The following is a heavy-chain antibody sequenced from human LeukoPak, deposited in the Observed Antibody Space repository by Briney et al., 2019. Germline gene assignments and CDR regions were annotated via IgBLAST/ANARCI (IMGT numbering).Heavy chain of an antibody. Sequence: GGSLRLSCAASGFTFSSHWMHWVRQAPAKGLVLVSRMNSDRSRISYADSVKRRFTISRDNAKNTVYLQMNSLRAEDTAVYYCAKDYSKTSYYGSGTYYRPNWFDPWGQGTLVTVSS. CDR1: GFTFSSHW. V-gene: IGHV3-74*01. CDR3: AKDYSKTSYYGSGTYYRPNWFDP. D-gene: IGHD3-10*01. CDR2: MNSDRSRI. J-gene: IGHJ5*02.